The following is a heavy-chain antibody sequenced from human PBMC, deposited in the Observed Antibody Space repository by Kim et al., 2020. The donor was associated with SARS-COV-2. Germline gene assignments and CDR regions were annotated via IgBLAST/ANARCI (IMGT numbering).Heavy chain of an antibody. V-gene: IGHV5-10-1*01. CDR1: GYSFTSYW. CDR2: IDPSDSYT. Sequence: GESLKISCKGSGYSFTSYWISWVRQMPGKGLEWMGRIDPSDSYTNYSPSFQGHVTISADKSISTAYLQWSSLKASDTAMYYCATMGSDSSSWYYYYYGMDVWGQGTTVTVSS. CDR3: ATMGSDSSSWYYYYYGMDV. J-gene: IGHJ6*02. D-gene: IGHD6-13*01.